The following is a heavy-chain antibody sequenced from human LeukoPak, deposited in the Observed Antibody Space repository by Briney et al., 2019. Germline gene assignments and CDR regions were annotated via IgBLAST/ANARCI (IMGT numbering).Heavy chain of an antibody. J-gene: IGHJ3*01. V-gene: IGHV3-11*05. D-gene: IGHD2-2*01. Sequence: GGSLRLSCAGSGFSFSDYYMAWIRQTPGKGLQRVSFFDRGRDGKAHADSVKGRFTIARDNDKNSLYLLMNSLTAEDTAVYYCAREVGSSRAFDFWGQGTMVTVSS. CDR3: AREVGSSRAFDF. CDR1: GFSFSDYY. CDR2: FDRGRDGK.